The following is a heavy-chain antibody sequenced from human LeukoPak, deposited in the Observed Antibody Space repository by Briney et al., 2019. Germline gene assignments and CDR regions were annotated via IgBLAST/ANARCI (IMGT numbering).Heavy chain of an antibody. V-gene: IGHV1-2*02. CDR3: ARVTVRYFDWLSPRGGAFDI. CDR2: INPNSGGT. D-gene: IGHD3-9*01. J-gene: IGHJ3*02. CDR1: GYTFTGYY. Sequence: RASVKVTCKASGYTFTGYYMHWVRQAPGQGLEWMGWINPNSGGTNYAQKFQGRVTMTRDTSISTAYMELSRLRSDDTAVYYCARVTVRYFDWLSPRGGAFDIWGQGTMVTVSS.